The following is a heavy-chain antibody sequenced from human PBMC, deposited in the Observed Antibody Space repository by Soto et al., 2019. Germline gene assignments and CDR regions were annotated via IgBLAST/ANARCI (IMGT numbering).Heavy chain of an antibody. CDR2: IYYSGST. CDR1: GGSISSYY. V-gene: IGHV4-59*01. J-gene: IGHJ6*02. CDR3: ARGRFYYYGMDV. Sequence: SETLSLTCTVSGGSISSYYWSWIRQPPGKGQEWIGYIYYSGSTNYNPSLKSRVTISVDTSKNQFSLKLSSVTAADTAVYYCARGRFYYYGMDVWGQGTTVTVSS.